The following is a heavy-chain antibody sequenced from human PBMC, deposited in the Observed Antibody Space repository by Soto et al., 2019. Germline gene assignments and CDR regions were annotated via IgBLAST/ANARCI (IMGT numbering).Heavy chain of an antibody. V-gene: IGHV3-48*03. CDR2: ISSSGSAI. D-gene: IGHD4-4*01. CDR1: GFPFSSYE. CDR3: ASFPDYSKAFDY. Sequence: GGSLRLSCAASGFPFSSYEMNWVRQAPGKGLEWVSHISSSGSAINYADSVKGRFTLSRDNAKNSLYLQMNSLSAEDTDVHYCASFPDYSKAFDYWGQGT. J-gene: IGHJ4*02.